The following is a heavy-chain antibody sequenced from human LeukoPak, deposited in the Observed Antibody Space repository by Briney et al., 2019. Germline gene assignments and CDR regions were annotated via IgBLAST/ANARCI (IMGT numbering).Heavy chain of an antibody. D-gene: IGHD3-10*01. CDR1: GYTFTSYG. CDR3: ARVYSTNYYGSGDRPFLFDY. V-gene: IGHV1-18*01. J-gene: IGHJ4*02. Sequence: ASVKVSCKASGYTFTSYGFSWVRQAPGQGLEWMGWISTYYGNTNYSQKLQDRVTMTTDTSTSTAYMELTSLRSDDTAVYYCARVYSTNYYGSGDRPFLFDYWGQGTVVTVSS. CDR2: ISTYYGNT.